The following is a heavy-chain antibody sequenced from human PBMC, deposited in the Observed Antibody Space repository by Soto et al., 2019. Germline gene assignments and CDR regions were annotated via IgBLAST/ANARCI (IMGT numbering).Heavy chain of an antibody. J-gene: IGHJ3*02. D-gene: IGHD3-16*02. CDR2: IWYDGSNK. V-gene: IGHV3-33*01. Sequence: GGSLRLSCAASGFTFSSYGMHWVRQAPGKGLEWVAVIWYDGSNKYYADSVKGRFTISRDNSKNTLYLQMNSLRAEDTAVYYCSRDWDYGYIWGSYRQHAFDIWGQGTMVTVSS. CDR3: SRDWDYGYIWGSYRQHAFDI. CDR1: GFTFSSYG.